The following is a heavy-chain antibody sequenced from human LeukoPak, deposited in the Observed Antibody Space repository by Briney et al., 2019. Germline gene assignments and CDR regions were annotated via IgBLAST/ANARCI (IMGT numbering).Heavy chain of an antibody. CDR1: GGSISSHY. V-gene: IGHV4-4*07. J-gene: IGHJ4*02. Sequence: SETLSLTCTVSGGSISSHYWSWIRQPAGKGLEWIGRMSTTGSTNYSPSLRSRVTMSVDTSKNQFYLKLSSVTAADTAVYYCAREVEMAKQFDYWGQGTLVTVSS. D-gene: IGHD5-24*01. CDR3: AREVEMAKQFDY. CDR2: MSTTGST.